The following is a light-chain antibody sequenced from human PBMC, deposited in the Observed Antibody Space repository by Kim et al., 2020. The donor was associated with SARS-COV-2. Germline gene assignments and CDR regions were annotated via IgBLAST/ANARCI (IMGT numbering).Light chain of an antibody. Sequence: SASVGDRVTISCRATQSVSTWVVWYQQKPGTAPKLLIYETSTLNGGVPPRFSGSGSGTEFTRSINSLQPDDFATYYCQHYSIYPYAFGQGTKLEI. CDR2: ETS. J-gene: IGKJ2*01. CDR3: QHYSIYPYA. V-gene: IGKV1-5*03. CDR1: QSVSTW.